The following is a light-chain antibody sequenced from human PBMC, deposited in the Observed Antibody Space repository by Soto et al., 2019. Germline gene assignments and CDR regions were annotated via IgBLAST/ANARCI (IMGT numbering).Light chain of an antibody. CDR1: QSLLLRNGNNY. V-gene: IGKV2-28*01. CDR2: LGS. Sequence: DIVMTQSPLSLSVTPGEPASISCRSSQSLLLRNGNNYLDWYLQKPGQSPQLLIYLGSNRASGVPDRFSGSGSGTDFTLRISRVEAEDVGVYYCMQRTHVPITFGQGTRMEIK. CDR3: MQRTHVPIT. J-gene: IGKJ5*01.